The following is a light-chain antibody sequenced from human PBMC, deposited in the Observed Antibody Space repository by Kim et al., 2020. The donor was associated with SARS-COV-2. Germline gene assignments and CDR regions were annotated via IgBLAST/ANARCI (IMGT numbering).Light chain of an antibody. J-gene: IGKJ4*01. CDR1: QDISAH. Sequence: ASVGDRVTITCQASQDISAHLSWYQQKQGKAPKLLIYDASNLETGVPSRFSGSGSGTGFIFTISGLQPEDIATYYCQQYLTLPLTFGGGTKVDIK. CDR3: QQYLTLPLT. CDR2: DAS. V-gene: IGKV1-33*01.